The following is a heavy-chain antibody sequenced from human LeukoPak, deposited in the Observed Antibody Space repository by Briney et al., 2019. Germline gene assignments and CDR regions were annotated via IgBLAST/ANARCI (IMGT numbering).Heavy chain of an antibody. CDR2: LYSGGAA. CDR3: ARDPYSGRYWGPSGGY. J-gene: IGHJ4*02. V-gene: IGHV3-53*01. CDR1: AFTVRINY. Sequence: GASLRLACPVSAFTVRINYFNSVRQTPGKGLECVSVLYSGGAAYYADSVKGRFTLSSNNSKNTLYLQMNSLRAEATAVYYCARDPYSGRYWGPSGGYWGQGTLVTVSS. D-gene: IGHD1-26*01.